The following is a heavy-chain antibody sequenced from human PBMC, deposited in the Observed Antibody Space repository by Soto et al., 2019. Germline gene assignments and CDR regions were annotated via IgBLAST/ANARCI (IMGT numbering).Heavy chain of an antibody. CDR1: GYTFTSYG. Sequence: ASVKVSCKASGYTFTSYGISWVRQAPGQGLEWMGWISAYNGNTNYAQKLQGRVTMTTGTSTSTAYMELRSLRSDDTAVYYCARQQNLEEEWVYYYYGMDVWGQGTTVTVSS. D-gene: IGHD3-3*01. V-gene: IGHV1-18*01. CDR2: ISAYNGNT. J-gene: IGHJ6*02. CDR3: ARQQNLEEEWVYYYYGMDV.